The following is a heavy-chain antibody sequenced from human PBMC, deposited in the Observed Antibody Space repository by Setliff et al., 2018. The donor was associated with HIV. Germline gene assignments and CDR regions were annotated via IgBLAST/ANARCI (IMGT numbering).Heavy chain of an antibody. V-gene: IGHV1-18*01. D-gene: IGHD3-3*01. CDR3: ARESRKYYDSWGSYYKGVDYYYYMDV. Sequence: GASVKVSCKASGYTFTNYDINWVRQAPGQGLEWMGWISTYNGNANYAQKFQGRVTMTTHTSTTTAHMELRSLRSDDTAVYYCARESRKYYDSWGSYYKGVDYYYYMDVWGKGTTVTVSS. CDR2: ISTYNGNA. J-gene: IGHJ6*03. CDR1: GYTFTNYD.